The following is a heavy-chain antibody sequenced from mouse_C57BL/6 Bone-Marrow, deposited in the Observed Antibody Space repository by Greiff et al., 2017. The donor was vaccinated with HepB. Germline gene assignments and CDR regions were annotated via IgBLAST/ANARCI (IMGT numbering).Heavy chain of an antibody. V-gene: IGHV1-15*01. CDR3: TKESDVYYPY. CDR1: GYTFTGYE. J-gene: IGHJ2*01. Sequence: QVQLQQSGAELVRPGASVTLSCKASGYTFTGYEMHWVKQTPVHGLEWIGAIDPETGGTTYNQKFKGKAILTADKSSSTAYMELRSLTSEDSAVYYCTKESDVYYPYWGQGTTLTVSA. CDR2: IDPETGGT. D-gene: IGHD2-3*01.